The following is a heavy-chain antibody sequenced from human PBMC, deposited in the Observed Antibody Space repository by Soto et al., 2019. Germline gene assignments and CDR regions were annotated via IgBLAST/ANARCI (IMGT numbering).Heavy chain of an antibody. CDR2: IIPILGIA. CDR3: ARGLGNDAFDI. Sequence: QVQLVQSGAEVKKPGSSVKVSCKASGGTFSSYTISWVRQAPGQGLEWMGRIIPILGIANYAQKFQGRVTITVDKSTSTAYMELSSLRSEDTAVYYCARGLGNDAFDIWGQGTMVTVSS. D-gene: IGHD1-1*01. J-gene: IGHJ3*02. V-gene: IGHV1-69*02. CDR1: GGTFSSYT.